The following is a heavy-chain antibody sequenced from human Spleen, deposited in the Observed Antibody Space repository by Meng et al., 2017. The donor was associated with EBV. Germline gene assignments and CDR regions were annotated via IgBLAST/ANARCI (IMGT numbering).Heavy chain of an antibody. CDR1: CASITSFYV. CDR2: VHYTGST. D-gene: IGHD6-19*01. V-gene: IGHV4-39*01. Sequence: LHRVVAGPGQCRPSESLCLPAPGSCASITSFYVWARLRQPPGRGLEWIGSVHYTGSTYNSPSLKRRVPVSVDTSKNQFSLRLTSVTAADTAVYYCARPFPSWQSPRLDPFGAWGQGTLVTVSS. J-gene: IGHJ5*02. CDR3: ARPFPSWQSPRLDPFGA.